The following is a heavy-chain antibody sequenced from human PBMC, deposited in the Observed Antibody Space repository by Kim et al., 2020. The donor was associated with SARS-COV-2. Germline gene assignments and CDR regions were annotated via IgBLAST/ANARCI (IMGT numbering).Heavy chain of an antibody. CDR2: ISYDGSNK. CDR1: GFTFSSYG. V-gene: IGHV3-30*18. Sequence: GGSLSLSCAASGFTFSSYGMHWVRQAPGKGLEWVAVISYDGSNKYYADSVKGRFTISRDNSKNTLYLQMNSLRAEDTAVYYCAEAENLYGDYSSDNWFDPWGQGTLVTVSS. CDR3: AEAENLYGDYSSDNWFDP. D-gene: IGHD4-17*01. J-gene: IGHJ5*02.